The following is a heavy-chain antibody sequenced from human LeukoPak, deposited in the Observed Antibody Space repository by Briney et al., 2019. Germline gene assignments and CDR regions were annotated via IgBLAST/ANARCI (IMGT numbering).Heavy chain of an antibody. J-gene: IGHJ4*02. V-gene: IGHV3-30*09. CDR3: AGDSARTILGVIST. CDR2: VSYDGSNK. D-gene: IGHD3-3*01. CDR1: GFAFSKYA. Sequence: GKSLRLSCVASGFAFSKYAMHWVRQAPGRGLEWVGVVSYDGSNKFYADFVKGRFAISKDNSKNTLSLQMNGLRPEDTAMYYCAGDSARTILGVISTWGQGTLVTVSS.